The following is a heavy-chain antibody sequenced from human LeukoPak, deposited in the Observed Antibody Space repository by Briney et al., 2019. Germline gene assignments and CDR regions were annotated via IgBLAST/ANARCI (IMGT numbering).Heavy chain of an antibody. CDR2: IGSTHNYI. V-gene: IGHV3-21*01. CDR3: AREELLWFHSIDY. J-gene: IGHJ4*02. CDR1: GFTFSSYG. Sequence: GGSLRLSCAASGFTFSSYGMHWVRQAPGKGLEWVSSIGSTHNYIYYADSVKGRFTISRDNAKNSLYLQMNSLRAEDTAVYYCAREELLWFHSIDYWGQGTLVTVSS. D-gene: IGHD3-10*01.